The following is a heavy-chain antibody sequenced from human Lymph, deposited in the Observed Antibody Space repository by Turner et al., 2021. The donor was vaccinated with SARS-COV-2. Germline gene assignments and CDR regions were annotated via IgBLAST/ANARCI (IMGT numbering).Heavy chain of an antibody. V-gene: IGHV3-30*04. CDR3: ATLFTIPYYSDSSGYYTDY. D-gene: IGHD3-22*01. J-gene: IGHJ4*02. CDR2: ISYDGSNK. Sequence: QVQLVESGGGVVQPGRSLRPACAASGFTLSSYAMHWVRQAPGKGLEWVAVISYDGSNKYYADSEKGRFTITRDNTKNTLYLKVNSLRAEDTAVFYCATLFTIPYYSDSSGYYTDYWGQGTLVTVSS. CDR1: GFTLSSYA.